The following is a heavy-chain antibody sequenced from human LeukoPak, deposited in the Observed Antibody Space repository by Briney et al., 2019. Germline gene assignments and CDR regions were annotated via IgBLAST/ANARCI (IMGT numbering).Heavy chain of an antibody. V-gene: IGHV3-23*01. Sequence: PGGSLRLSCAASGFIFSNFAMNWVRQAPGEGLEWVAAISGSGDNTYSADSVKGRFFISRDNSRNTLYLQMNSLRPEDTAVYYCGKGVPYGGDYWGQGTLVTVSS. J-gene: IGHJ4*02. CDR2: ISGSGDNT. D-gene: IGHD2-8*01. CDR1: GFIFSNFA. CDR3: GKGVPYGGDY.